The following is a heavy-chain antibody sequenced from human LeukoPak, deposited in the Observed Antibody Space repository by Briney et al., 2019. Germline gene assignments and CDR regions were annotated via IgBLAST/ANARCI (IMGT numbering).Heavy chain of an antibody. CDR1: GLTFSSYA. D-gene: IGHD6-13*01. J-gene: IGHJ4*02. CDR2: ISSSSSL. V-gene: IGHV3-23*01. Sequence: PGGSLRLSCAASGLTFSSYAMNWVRQAPGKGLECISYISSSSSLYYADSVKGRFTISRDNSKDTLYLQMNSLRAEDTAVYYCAKGSSWYPYFDNWGQGTLVTVSS. CDR3: AKGSSWYPYFDN.